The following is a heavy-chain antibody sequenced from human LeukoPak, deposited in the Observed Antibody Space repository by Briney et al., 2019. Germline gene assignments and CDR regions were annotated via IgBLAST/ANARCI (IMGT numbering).Heavy chain of an antibody. J-gene: IGHJ4*02. D-gene: IGHD3-22*01. CDR3: ARAASDYYDSSGYYPGHDY. V-gene: IGHV4-4*02. Sequence: SGTLSLTCAVSGASISSNNWWSWVRQPPGKGLEWIGEIYHSGSTNYTPSLKSRVTISIGKSKNQFSLKLSSVTAADTAVYYCARAASDYYDSSGYYPGHDYWGQGTLVTVSS. CDR1: GASISSNNW. CDR2: IYHSGST.